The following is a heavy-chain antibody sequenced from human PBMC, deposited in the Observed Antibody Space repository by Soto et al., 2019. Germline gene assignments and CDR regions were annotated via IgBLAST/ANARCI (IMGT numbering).Heavy chain of an antibody. CDR1: GGSISNSSSY. CDR3: ARLGRAGTTRDY. CDR2: IYYSGRT. J-gene: IGHJ4*02. Sequence: QLQLQESGPGLVKPSETLSLTCTVSGGSISNSSSYWGWIRQPPGKGLEWIGSIYYSGRTYYTPSLKSRVTMSVYTSKNQFSRMLNSVTAADTAVYYCARLGRAGTTRDYWCQGTLVTVSS. D-gene: IGHD1-7*01. V-gene: IGHV4-39*01.